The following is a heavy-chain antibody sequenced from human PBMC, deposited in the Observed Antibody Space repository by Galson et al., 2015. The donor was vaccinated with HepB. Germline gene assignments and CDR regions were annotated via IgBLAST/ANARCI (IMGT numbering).Heavy chain of an antibody. CDR3: VKQRNTLIDVVD. CDR1: GGSISSSDYY. V-gene: IGHV4-39*01. D-gene: IGHD3-22*01. J-gene: IGHJ4*02. Sequence: ETLSLTCTVSGGSISSSDYYWGWIRQPPGKGLEWIGSFYYSGSTYYNPSLRSRVTISVDTSRNQFSLKLTSVTAADTAVYYCVKQRNTLIDVVDWGQGTLVTVSS. CDR2: FYYSGST.